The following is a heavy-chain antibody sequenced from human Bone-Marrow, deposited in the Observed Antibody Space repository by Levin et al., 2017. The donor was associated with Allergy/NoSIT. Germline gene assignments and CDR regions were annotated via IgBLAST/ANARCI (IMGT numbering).Heavy chain of an antibody. J-gene: IGHJ4*02. CDR2: IYYSGST. CDR1: GGSISSYY. D-gene: IGHD2/OR15-2a*01. CDR3: ARGNTPLDY. V-gene: IGHV4-59*01. Sequence: SETLSLTCTVSGGSISSYYWSWIRQAPGKGLEWIGYIYYSGSTNYNPSLSSRLTMSLDASKNQFSLKLSSVTAADTAVYFCARGNTPLDYWGQGTLVTVSS.